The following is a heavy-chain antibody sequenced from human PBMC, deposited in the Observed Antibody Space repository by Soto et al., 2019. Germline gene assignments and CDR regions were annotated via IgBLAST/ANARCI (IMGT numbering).Heavy chain of an antibody. CDR3: ASSVVP. Sequence: QVELQESGPGLVKPSQTLSLTCTVSSGSVSSGGYYWTWIRQDPGKGLEWIGNVYYSGRTYYNPSLKRRVTISVDTSKNQFSLKLSSVADADTAVCYGASSVVPWGQGTLVTVSS. D-gene: IGHD2-21*01. CDR2: VYYSGRT. CDR1: SGSVSSGGYY. V-gene: IGHV4-31*03. J-gene: IGHJ5*02.